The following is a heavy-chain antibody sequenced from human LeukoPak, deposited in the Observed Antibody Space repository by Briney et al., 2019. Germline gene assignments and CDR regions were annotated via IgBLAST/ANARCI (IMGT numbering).Heavy chain of an antibody. Sequence: GGSLRLSCAASGLTFSSYAMSWVRQAPGKGLEWVSTITGSDTSTYYADSVKGRFTPSRDNSKNTLYLQMNSLRAEDTAVYYCAKESSSSWNKFDYWGQGTLVTVSS. V-gene: IGHV3-23*01. D-gene: IGHD6-13*01. J-gene: IGHJ4*02. CDR3: AKESSSSWNKFDY. CDR1: GLTFSSYA. CDR2: ITGSDTST.